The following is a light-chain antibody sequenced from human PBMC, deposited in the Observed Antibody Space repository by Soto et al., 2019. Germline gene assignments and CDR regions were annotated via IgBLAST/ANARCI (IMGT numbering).Light chain of an antibody. CDR3: QQNYSTPLA. V-gene: IGKV1-39*01. CDR1: QSISRD. J-gene: IGKJ4*01. CDR2: AAS. Sequence: DIQMTQSPFSLSASVGHRVTITCGASQSISRDLNWYQQKPGKAPNLLIYAASTLESGVPSRFSGSGSGTDFTLTISSLQLEDFATYYCQQNYSTPLAFGGGTKVDIK.